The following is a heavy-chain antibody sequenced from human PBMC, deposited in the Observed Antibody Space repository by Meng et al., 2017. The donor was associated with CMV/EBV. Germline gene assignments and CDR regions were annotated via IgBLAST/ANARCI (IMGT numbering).Heavy chain of an antibody. CDR3: ARGRILWWSIDY. CDR2: IYYSGST. J-gene: IGHJ4*02. CDR1: GVSISSGGYY. D-gene: IGHD2-21*01. V-gene: IGHV4-31*03. Sequence: LRLSCTVSGVSISSGGYYWSWIRQHPGKGLEWIGYIYYSGSTYYNPSLNSRVTISVDTSKNQFSLKLSAVTAAETAVYYCARGRILWWSIDYWGQGTLVTVSS.